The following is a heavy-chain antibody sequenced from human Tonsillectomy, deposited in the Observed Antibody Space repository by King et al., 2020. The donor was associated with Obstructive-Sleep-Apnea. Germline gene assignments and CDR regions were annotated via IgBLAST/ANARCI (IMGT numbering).Heavy chain of an antibody. CDR3: ARIYYIRGDLNQPFDS. D-gene: IGHD3-10*02. J-gene: IGHJ4*02. Sequence: VQLVQSGGGLVKPGGSLRLSCAASGFSFSTYSMTWVRQGPGKGLEWVSSISSSSYYISYADSVKGRFTLSSDNAKNSLSLQMSSLRAQDTAVYYCARIYYIRGDLNQPFDSWGQGTLVTVSS. V-gene: IGHV3-21*01. CDR2: ISSSSYYI. CDR1: GFSFSTYS.